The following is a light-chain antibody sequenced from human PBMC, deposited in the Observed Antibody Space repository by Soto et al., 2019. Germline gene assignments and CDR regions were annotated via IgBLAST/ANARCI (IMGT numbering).Light chain of an antibody. CDR1: QSTSSW. CDR3: QQYSSYSHS. J-gene: IGKJ2*03. CDR2: KTS. V-gene: IGKV1-5*03. Sequence: DIQMTQSPSTLSASVGDRVTITCRASQSTSSWLAWYQHKPGKAPKLLIYKTSTLESGVPSRFSGSGAGTEFTLTIGCLQADDFATYYCQQYSSYSHSFGQGTKLEIK.